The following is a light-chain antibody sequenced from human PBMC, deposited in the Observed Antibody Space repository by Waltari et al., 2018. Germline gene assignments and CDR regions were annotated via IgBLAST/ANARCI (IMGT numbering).Light chain of an antibody. CDR2: GAS. CDR1: QSISTN. Sequence: IVMTQSPATLSVSPGERATLSCRASQSISTNLAWFQEKPGQAPRLLIYGASPRATGVPARSSGSGSGTYFTLVINSLQSEDFAVYYCQQYDKWLRYSFGQGTKLEIK. J-gene: IGKJ2*01. V-gene: IGKV3-15*01. CDR3: QQYDKWLRYS.